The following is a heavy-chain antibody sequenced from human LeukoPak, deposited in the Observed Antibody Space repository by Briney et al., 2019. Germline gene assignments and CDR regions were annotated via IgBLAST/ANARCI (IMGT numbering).Heavy chain of an antibody. Sequence: GGSLRVSCAAPGFTFSSYWMHWVRQALGKGLVWVSRINSDGSTTNYADSVKGRFTISRDNTENTLYLQMNSLRVEDTAVYYCTRRVSATRWFDPWGQGTLVTVSS. V-gene: IGHV3-74*01. CDR3: TRRVSATRWFDP. CDR1: GFTFSSYW. D-gene: IGHD2-15*01. J-gene: IGHJ5*02. CDR2: INSDGSTT.